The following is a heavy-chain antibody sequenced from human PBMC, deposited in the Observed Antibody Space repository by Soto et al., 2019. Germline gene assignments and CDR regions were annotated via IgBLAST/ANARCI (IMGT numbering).Heavy chain of an antibody. CDR1: GGSISSSSYY. Sequence: SETLSLTCTVSGGSISSSSYYWGWIRQPPGKGLEWIGSIYYSGSTYYNPSLKSRVTISVDTSKNQFSLKLSSVTAADTAVYYCARGGDYYDSSGYYQLLATFDYWGQGTLVTVSS. V-gene: IGHV4-39*01. J-gene: IGHJ4*02. CDR3: ARGGDYYDSSGYYQLLATFDY. CDR2: IYYSGST. D-gene: IGHD3-22*01.